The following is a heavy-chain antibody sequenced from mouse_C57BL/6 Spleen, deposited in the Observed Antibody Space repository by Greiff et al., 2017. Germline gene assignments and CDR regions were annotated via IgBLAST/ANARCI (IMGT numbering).Heavy chain of an antibody. J-gene: IGHJ2*01. CDR2: ISYSGST. Sequence: EVKLQESGPGLAKPSQTLSLTCSVTGYSITSDYWNWIRKFPGNKLEYMGYISYSGSTYYNPSLKSRISITRDTSKNQYYLQFNSVTTEDTATNYCSKGIPTVVAYYFDYWGQGPTLTVSS. V-gene: IGHV3-8*01. CDR1: GYSITSDY. CDR3: SKGIPTVVAYYFDY. D-gene: IGHD1-1*01.